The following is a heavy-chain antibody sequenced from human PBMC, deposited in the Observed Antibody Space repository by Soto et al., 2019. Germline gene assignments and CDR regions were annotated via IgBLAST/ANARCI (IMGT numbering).Heavy chain of an antibody. CDR1: GGSISSSSYY. V-gene: IGHV4-39*01. CDR3: ARHARFKFGYCSSTSCYVGDWFDP. Sequence: PSETLSLTCTVSGGSISSSSYYWGWIRQPPGKGLEWIGSIYYSGSTYYNPSLKSRVTISVDTSKNQFSPKLSSVTAADTAVYYCARHARFKFGYCSSTSCYVGDWFDPWGQGTLVTVS. CDR2: IYYSGST. D-gene: IGHD2-2*01. J-gene: IGHJ5*02.